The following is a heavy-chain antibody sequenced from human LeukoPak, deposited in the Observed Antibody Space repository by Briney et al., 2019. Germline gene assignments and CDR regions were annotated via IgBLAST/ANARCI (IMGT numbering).Heavy chain of an antibody. CDR1: GGSNSGYY. CDR3: ARGYASGCYST. CDR2: IYPSGST. Sequence: KSSETLSLTCTMSGGSNSGYYWSWIRQPAGEGLEWIGRIYPSGSTYLNPSLKSRVSMSVDMSKSQIFLKVDSVTAADTAVYYCARGYASGCYSTWGQGILVTVSS. D-gene: IGHD3-10*01. J-gene: IGHJ5*02. V-gene: IGHV4-4*07.